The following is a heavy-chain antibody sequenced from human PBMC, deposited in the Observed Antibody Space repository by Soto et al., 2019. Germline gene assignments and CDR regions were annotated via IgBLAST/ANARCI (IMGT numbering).Heavy chain of an antibody. V-gene: IGHV1-69*06. D-gene: IGHD3-22*01. CDR2: IIPIFGTA. CDR3: AEGNTYSYDSSGYADAFDI. Sequence: SVKVSFKASGGTFISYAIIWVRQAPGQGLEWMGGIIPIFGTANYAQKFQGRVTITADKSTSTAYMELSSLRSEDTAVYYCAEGNTYSYDSSGYADAFDIWGQGTMVTVSS. CDR1: GGTFISYA. J-gene: IGHJ3*02.